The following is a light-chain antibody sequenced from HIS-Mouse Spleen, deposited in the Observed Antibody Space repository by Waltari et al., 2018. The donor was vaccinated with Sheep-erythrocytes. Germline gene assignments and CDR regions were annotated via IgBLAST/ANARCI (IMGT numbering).Light chain of an antibody. CDR1: ALPKKY. CDR3: YSTDSSGNHRV. J-gene: IGLJ2*01. V-gene: IGLV3-10*01. CDR2: EDS. Sequence: SYELTQPPSVSVSPGQTARITFSGDALPKKYAYWYQQKSGQDPVLVIYEDSKRPYGTPARFSGSSSGTMATLTISGAQVVDEADYYCYSTDSSGNHRVFGGGTKLTVL.